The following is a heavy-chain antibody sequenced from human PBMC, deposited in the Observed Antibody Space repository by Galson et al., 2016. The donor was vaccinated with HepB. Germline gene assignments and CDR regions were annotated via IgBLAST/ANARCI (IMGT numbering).Heavy chain of an antibody. CDR2: IYPGDSEI. CDR3: ARQYNFWSGYSESYYGMDV. V-gene: IGHV5-51*01. D-gene: IGHD3-3*01. Sequence: QSGAEVKKAGESLKISCKASGYSFPYYWIGWVRQKPGKGLEWMGIIYPGDSEIRYSPSFQGQVTMSVDKSISTAFLQWSSLKASDTAMYYCARQYNFWSGYSESYYGMDVWGQGTKVTVSS. J-gene: IGHJ6*02. CDR1: GYSFPYYW.